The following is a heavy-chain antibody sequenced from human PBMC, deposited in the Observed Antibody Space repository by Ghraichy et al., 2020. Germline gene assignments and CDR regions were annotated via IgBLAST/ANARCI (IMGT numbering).Heavy chain of an antibody. CDR3: ARGAPSSSSWYGLGVYNWFDP. Sequence: SETLSLTCAVSGGSISSGGYSWSWIRQPPGKGLEWIGYIYYSGSTYYNPSLKSRLIISVDTSKNRFSLKLSSVTAADTAVYYCARGAPSSSSWYGLGVYNWFDPWGQGNLVTVSS. J-gene: IGHJ5*02. CDR2: IYYSGST. CDR1: GGSISSGGYS. V-gene: IGHV4-30-4*07. D-gene: IGHD6-13*01.